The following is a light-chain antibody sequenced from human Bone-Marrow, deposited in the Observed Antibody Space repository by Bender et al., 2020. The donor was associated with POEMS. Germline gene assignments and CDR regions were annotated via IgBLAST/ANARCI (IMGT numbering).Light chain of an antibody. Sequence: SYELTQPPSVSVSPGQTASITCSGDKLGDKYACWYQQKPGQSPVLVIYQNNNRPSGVPERFSGSNSGNTATLTISGTQAMDEADYYCQAGDSRTGWGVFGGGTKLTVL. V-gene: IGLV3-1*01. CDR2: QNN. CDR3: QAGDSRTGWGV. CDR1: KLGDKY. J-gene: IGLJ2*01.